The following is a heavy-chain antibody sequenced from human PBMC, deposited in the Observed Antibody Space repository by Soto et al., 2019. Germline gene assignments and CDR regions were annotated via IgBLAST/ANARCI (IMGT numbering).Heavy chain of an antibody. J-gene: IGHJ2*01. CDR2: ISFSDGGT. CDR3: VKDDRILGRRYFDL. V-gene: IGHV3-23*01. CDR1: GFTFSSYA. Sequence: GSLRLSCAASGFTFSSYAMTWVRQAPGKGLEWVSSISFSDGGTYYADSVKGRLTISRDNSKNTLFLQMNSLRVEDTAVYYCVKDDRILGRRYFDLWGRGTLVTVSS. D-gene: IGHD2-15*01.